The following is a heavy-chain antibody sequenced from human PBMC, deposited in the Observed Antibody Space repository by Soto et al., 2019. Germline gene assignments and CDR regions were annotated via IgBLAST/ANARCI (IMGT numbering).Heavy chain of an antibody. Sequence: QVQLVQSGAEVKKPGSSVKVSCKASGGTFGSYAISWVRQTPGQGLECMGGIIPIPGTANYEQKFQGRVTIAADESTSTAYMELSSLRSEDTAVYYCARSQGSSTSLEIYYYYYYGMDVWGQGTTVTVSS. J-gene: IGHJ6*02. V-gene: IGHV1-69*01. D-gene: IGHD2-2*01. CDR3: ARSQGSSTSLEIYYYYYYGMDV. CDR2: IIPIPGTA. CDR1: GGTFGSYA.